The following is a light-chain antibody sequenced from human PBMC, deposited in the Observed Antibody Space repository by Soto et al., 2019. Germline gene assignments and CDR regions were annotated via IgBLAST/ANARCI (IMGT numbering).Light chain of an antibody. CDR1: PSVSCSN. J-gene: IGKJ1*01. Sequence: EIVLTQSQGTRSASPGERATLSWRASPSVSCSNLAWYQQKPGQAPRLVIYGASSRATGIPDRFFGSGSGTDFTLTINRLEPEDFAVYDRQQYHSSTRTFGQGTKVDIK. V-gene: IGKV3-20*01. CDR2: GAS. CDR3: QQYHSSTRT.